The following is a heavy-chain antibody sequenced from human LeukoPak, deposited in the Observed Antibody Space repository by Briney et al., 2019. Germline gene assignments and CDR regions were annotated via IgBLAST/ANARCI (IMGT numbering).Heavy chain of an antibody. Sequence: QPGGSLRLSCGASGFTFSSYEMNWVRQAPGKGLEWVSTIDGPTFRTHYADSVMGRFTISRDNSKNTLYLQMNSLRAEDTAVYFCTTWVGAHFDFWGQGTLVTVSS. D-gene: IGHD1-26*01. V-gene: IGHV3-23*01. CDR1: GFTFSSYE. CDR2: IDGPTFRT. CDR3: TTWVGAHFDF. J-gene: IGHJ4*02.